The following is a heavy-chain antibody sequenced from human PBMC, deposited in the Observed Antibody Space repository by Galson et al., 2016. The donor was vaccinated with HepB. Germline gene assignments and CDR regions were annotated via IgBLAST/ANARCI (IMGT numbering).Heavy chain of an antibody. Sequence: SLRLSCAASGFTFSSYSMNWVRQAPGEGLEWVSSISSSSSYIYYADSVKGRFTISRDNAKNSLHLQMNSLRAEDTAVYYCARVRDGYNKYYHYGLDVWGQGTTVTVSS. D-gene: IGHD5-24*01. V-gene: IGHV3-21*01. CDR3: ARVRDGYNKYYHYGLDV. CDR2: ISSSSSYI. CDR1: GFTFSSYS. J-gene: IGHJ6*02.